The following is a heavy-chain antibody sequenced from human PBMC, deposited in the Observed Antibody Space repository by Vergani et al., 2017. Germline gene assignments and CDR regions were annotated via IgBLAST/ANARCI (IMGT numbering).Heavy chain of an antibody. CDR3: ASLGYCSSTSCYKGVWQH. CDR2: IIPILGIA. CDR1: GGTFSSYT. D-gene: IGHD2-2*02. J-gene: IGHJ1*01. V-gene: IGHV1-69*02. Sequence: QVQLVQSGAEVKKPGFSVKVSCKASGGTFSSYTISWVRQAPGQGLEWMGRIIPILGIANYAQKFQGRVTITADKSTSTAYMELSSLRSEDTAVYYCASLGYCSSTSCYKGVWQHWGQGTLVTVSS.